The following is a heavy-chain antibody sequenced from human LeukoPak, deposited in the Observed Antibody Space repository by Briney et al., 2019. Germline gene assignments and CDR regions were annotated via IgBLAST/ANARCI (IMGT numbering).Heavy chain of an antibody. CDR3: ARGYDFWSGYLVYYGMDV. CDR2: IYTSGST. CDR1: GGSISSGSYY. D-gene: IGHD3-3*01. Sequence: SETLSLTCTVSGGSISSGSYYWSWIRQPAGKGLEWIGRIYTSGSTNYNPSLKSRVTISVDTSKSQFSLKLSSVTAADTAVYYCARGYDFWSGYLVYYGMDVWGQGTTVTVSS. V-gene: IGHV4-61*02. J-gene: IGHJ6*02.